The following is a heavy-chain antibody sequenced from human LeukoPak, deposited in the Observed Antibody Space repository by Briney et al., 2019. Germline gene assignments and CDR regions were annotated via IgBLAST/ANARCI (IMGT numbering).Heavy chain of an antibody. D-gene: IGHD3-10*01. V-gene: IGHV3-21*01. CDR2: ISSSSNYI. J-gene: IGHJ4*02. CDR3: SRLSAMLRGPEAFYYFEY. Sequence: GGSLRLSCAASGFTFSSYNMNWVRQAPGKGLEWVSSISSSSNYIYYADSVKGRFTISRDNAKNSLYLQMNSLRAEDTAVYYCSRLSAMLRGPEAFYYFEYWGQGALVTVSS. CDR1: GFTFSSYN.